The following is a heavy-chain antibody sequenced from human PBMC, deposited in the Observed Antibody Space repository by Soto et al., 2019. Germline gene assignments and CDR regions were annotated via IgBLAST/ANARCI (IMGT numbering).Heavy chain of an antibody. CDR3: ARVAIDVPAHPNCSSTSCLRKDYMDV. Sequence: GASVKVSCKASGYTFTSYGISWVRQAPGQGLEWMGWISAYNGNTNYAQKLQGRVTMTTDTSTSTAYMELRSLRSDDTAVYYCARVAIDVPAHPNCSSTSCLRKDYMDVWGKGTTVTVSS. V-gene: IGHV1-18*01. D-gene: IGHD2-2*01. CDR2: ISAYNGNT. CDR1: GYTFTSYG. J-gene: IGHJ6*03.